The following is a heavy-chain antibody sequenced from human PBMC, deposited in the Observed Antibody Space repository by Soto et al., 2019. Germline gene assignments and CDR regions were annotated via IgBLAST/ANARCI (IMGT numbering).Heavy chain of an antibody. J-gene: IGHJ4*02. V-gene: IGHV1-69*02. CDR2: IIPILGIA. CDR1: GGTFSRYT. Sequence: QVQLVRSGAEVKKPGSSVKVSCKASGGTFSRYTITWVRQAPGQGLECMGRIIPILGIANYAQKFQGRVTLTADTSTSTAYMELSSPRSEDTAVYYCLNIPHYWGQGTLVTVSS. CDR3: LNIPHY.